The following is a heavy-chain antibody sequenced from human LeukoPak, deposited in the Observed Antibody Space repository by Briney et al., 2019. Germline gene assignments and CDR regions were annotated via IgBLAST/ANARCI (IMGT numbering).Heavy chain of an antibody. CDR2: INPNSGGT. CDR3: ARSYYGSGSYYDYYYYGMDV. J-gene: IGHJ6*02. D-gene: IGHD3-10*01. CDR1: GYTFTGYY. V-gene: IGHV1-2*06. Sequence: ASVKVSCKASGYTFTGYYMHWVRQAPGQGLEWMGRINPNSGGTNYAQKFQGRVTMTRDTSISTAYMELSRPRSDDTAVYYCARSYYGSGSYYDYYYYGMDVWGQGTTVTVSS.